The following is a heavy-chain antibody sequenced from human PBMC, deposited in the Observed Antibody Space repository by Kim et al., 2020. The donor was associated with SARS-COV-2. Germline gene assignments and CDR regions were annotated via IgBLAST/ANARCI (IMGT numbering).Heavy chain of an antibody. CDR2: IYYNGNT. D-gene: IGHD6-13*01. V-gene: IGHV4-59*01. CDR3: ARATDSYSTSWFDY. CDR1: GGSISGYY. J-gene: IGHJ4*02. Sequence: SETLSLTCAVSGGSISGYYWSWIRQPPGKELEWIGYIYYNGNTNYNPSLKSRVTISLDTSKDQFSLSLTSVTAADAAVYFCARATDSYSTSWFDYWGQG.